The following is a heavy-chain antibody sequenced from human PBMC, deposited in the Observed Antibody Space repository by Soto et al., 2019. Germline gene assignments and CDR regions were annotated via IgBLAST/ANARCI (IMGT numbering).Heavy chain of an antibody. Sequence: SETLSLTCTVSGYSITNSDYYWNWIRQSPGKGLEWIASIDYSGNTYYNPSLKSRVVISADTSKNLFSLKLRSVTAADTALYFCHRDAPYYYGFDVWGQGTTVTVSS. CDR3: HRDAPYYYGFDV. V-gene: IGHV4-30-4*01. J-gene: IGHJ6*02. CDR1: GYSITNSDYY. CDR2: IDYSGNT.